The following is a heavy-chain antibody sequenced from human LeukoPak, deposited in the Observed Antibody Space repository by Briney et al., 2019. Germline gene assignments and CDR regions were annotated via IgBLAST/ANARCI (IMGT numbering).Heavy chain of an antibody. J-gene: IGHJ4*02. D-gene: IGHD3-16*02. Sequence: ASVKVSCKASGYTFTGYYMHWVRQAPGQGLEWMGWINPNSGGTNYAQKFQGRVTMTRDTSISTAYMELSRLRSDDTAVYYCARVPPPGYPYHFDYWGQGTLVTVSS. CDR2: INPNSGGT. CDR3: ARVPPPGYPYHFDY. V-gene: IGHV1-2*02. CDR1: GYTFTGYY.